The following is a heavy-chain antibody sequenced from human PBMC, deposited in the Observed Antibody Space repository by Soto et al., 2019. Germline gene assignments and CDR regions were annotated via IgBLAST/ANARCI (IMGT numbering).Heavy chain of an antibody. J-gene: IGHJ6*02. V-gene: IGHV1-69*13. CDR1: GGSLSSYG. D-gene: IGHD4-17*01. CDR2: IIPVFGTA. CDR3: ARGDATKIVVTTYYAMDV. Sequence: SVKVSCKASGGSLSSYGISWVRQAPGQGLEWMGGIIPVFGTANYAQKFQGRVTITADESTNIVYMDVTSLRSEDTAVYYCARGDATKIVVTTYYAMDVWGQGTTVTVS.